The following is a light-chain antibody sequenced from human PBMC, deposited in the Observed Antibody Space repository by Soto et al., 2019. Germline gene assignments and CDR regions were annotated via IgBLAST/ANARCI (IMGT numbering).Light chain of an antibody. J-gene: IGKJ1*01. Sequence: DIQMTQSPSTLFASVGDRVTITCRASQSISSWLAWYQQKPGKAPKLLIYAASSLQSGVPSRFSGSGSGTEFTLTISSLQPDDFATYYCQQYNSYPWTFGQGTKVDIK. CDR3: QQYNSYPWT. V-gene: IGKV1-5*01. CDR2: AAS. CDR1: QSISSW.